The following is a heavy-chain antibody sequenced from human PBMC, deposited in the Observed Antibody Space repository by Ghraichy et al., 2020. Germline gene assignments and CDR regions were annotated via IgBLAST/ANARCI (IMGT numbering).Heavy chain of an antibody. D-gene: IGHD3-3*01. Sequence: SETLSLTCSVSGSSISSYYWSWIRQPPGKGLEWIGYIYYSGSTNYNPSLKSRVTISVDTSKNQFSLKLSSVTAADTAVYYCATLGGFEWDPVLGWFDPWGQGTLVTVSS. CDR1: GSSISSYY. J-gene: IGHJ5*02. CDR2: IYYSGST. V-gene: IGHV4-59*08. CDR3: ATLGGFEWDPVLGWFDP.